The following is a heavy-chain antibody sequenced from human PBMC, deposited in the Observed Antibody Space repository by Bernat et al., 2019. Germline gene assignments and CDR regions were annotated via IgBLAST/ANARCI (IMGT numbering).Heavy chain of an antibody. CDR1: GYSFTSYW. CDR3: ARRSQNYDFWSGYMYAFDI. Sequence: EVQLVQSGAEVKKPGESLKISCKGSGYSFTSYWIGWVRQMPWKGLELMGIIYPGDSDTRSSPSFPGQVTIPADKSISTAYLQWSSLKASDTAMYYCARRSQNYDFWSGYMYAFDIWGQGTMVTVSS. V-gene: IGHV5-51*01. D-gene: IGHD3-3*01. J-gene: IGHJ3*02. CDR2: IYPGDSDT.